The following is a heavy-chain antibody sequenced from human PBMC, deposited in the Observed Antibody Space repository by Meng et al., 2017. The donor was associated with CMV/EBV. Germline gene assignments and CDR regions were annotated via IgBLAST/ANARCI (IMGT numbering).Heavy chain of an antibody. D-gene: IGHD5-12*01. CDR1: GYTFTSYG. V-gene: IGHV1-18*01. CDR2: ISAYNGNT. CDR3: ARDRKYSGYDS. J-gene: IGHJ4*02. Sequence: ASVKVSCKASGYTFTSYGISWVRQAPGQGLEWMGWISAYNGNTNYAQKLQGRVTMTTDTSISTAYMELSRLRSDDTAVYYCARDRKYSGYDSWGQGTLVTVSS.